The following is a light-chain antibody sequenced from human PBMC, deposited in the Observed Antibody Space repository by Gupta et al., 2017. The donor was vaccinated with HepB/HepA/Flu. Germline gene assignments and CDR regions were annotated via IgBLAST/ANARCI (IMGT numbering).Light chain of an antibody. CDR2: DIH. Sequence: QAVVTQEPSLTVSPGGTVTLTCGSSTGAVTSAHYPYWFQQKPGQAPESLMYDIHKKHSWTPARFSGSLLGGKAALTLSGAQPEDEAEYYCLLQYIETRGFGGGTKLTVL. V-gene: IGLV7-46*01. J-gene: IGLJ3*02. CDR1: TGAVTSAHY. CDR3: LLQYIETRG.